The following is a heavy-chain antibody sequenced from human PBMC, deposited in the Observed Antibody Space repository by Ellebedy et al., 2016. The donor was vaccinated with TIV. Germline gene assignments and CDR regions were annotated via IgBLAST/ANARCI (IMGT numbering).Heavy chain of an antibody. D-gene: IGHD3-16*02. J-gene: IGHJ6*02. CDR1: GYSFTSHY. CDR3: ARALSAGIPTYHGMDV. CDR2: ISSGGGTT. V-gene: IGHV1-46*01. Sequence: AASVKVSCKASGYSFTSHYMHWVRQAPGLGLEWLGLISSGGGTTSYAQKVQGRVTLTRDTSTSTVYMELSSLRSEDTAVYYCARALSAGIPTYHGMDVWGQGTTVTVSS.